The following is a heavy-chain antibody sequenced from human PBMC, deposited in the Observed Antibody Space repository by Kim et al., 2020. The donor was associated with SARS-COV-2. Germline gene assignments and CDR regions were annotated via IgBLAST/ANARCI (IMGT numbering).Heavy chain of an antibody. CDR3: ARDFLYSFDY. D-gene: IGHD2-15*01. CDR2: TI. V-gene: IGHV3-48*03. J-gene: IGHJ4*02. Sequence: TIYYADSVKGRFTISRDNAKNSLYLQMNSLRAEDTAVYYCARDFLYSFDYWGQGTLDTVSS.